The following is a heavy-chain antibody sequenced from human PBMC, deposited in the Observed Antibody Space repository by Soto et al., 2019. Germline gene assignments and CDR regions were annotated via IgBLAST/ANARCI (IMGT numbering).Heavy chain of an antibody. CDR3: ATWHEREHAYDV. CDR1: GFTFSSHS. J-gene: IGHJ3*01. CDR2: IGSTSITI. V-gene: IGHV3-48*02. Sequence: ESGGGLVQPGGSLRLSCAASGFTFSSHSMNWVRQAPGKGLEWVSYIGSTSITIYYADSVKGRFTISRDNARNSLYLQMNSLRDEDTAVYYCATWHEREHAYDVWGQGTTVTVSS. D-gene: IGHD1-1*01.